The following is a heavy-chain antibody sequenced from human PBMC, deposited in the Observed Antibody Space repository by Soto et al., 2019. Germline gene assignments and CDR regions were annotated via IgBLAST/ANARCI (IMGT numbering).Heavy chain of an antibody. CDR2: ISYDGSNK. D-gene: IGHD1-26*01. CDR3: ATCATKWELIAPDY. Sequence: GGSLRLSCAASGFTFSSYGMHWVRQAPGKGLEWVAVISYDGSNKYYADSVKGRFTISRDNSKNTLYLQMNSLRAEDTAVYYCATCATKWELIAPDYWGQGTLVTVSS. CDR1: GFTFSSYG. V-gene: IGHV3-30*03. J-gene: IGHJ4*02.